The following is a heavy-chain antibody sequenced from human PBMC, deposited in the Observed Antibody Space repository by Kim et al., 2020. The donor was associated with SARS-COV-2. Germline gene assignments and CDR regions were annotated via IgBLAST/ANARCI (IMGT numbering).Heavy chain of an antibody. J-gene: IGHJ5*02. CDR3: AKLGYGSGSYREPWFDP. Sequence: GESLKISCKGSGYSFTSYWISWVRQMPGKGLEWMGRIDPSDSYTNYSPSFQGHVTISADKSISTAYLQWSSLKASDTAMYYCAKLGYGSGSYREPWFDPWGQGTLVTVSS. CDR1: GYSFTSYW. CDR2: IDPSDSYT. D-gene: IGHD3-10*01. V-gene: IGHV5-10-1*01.